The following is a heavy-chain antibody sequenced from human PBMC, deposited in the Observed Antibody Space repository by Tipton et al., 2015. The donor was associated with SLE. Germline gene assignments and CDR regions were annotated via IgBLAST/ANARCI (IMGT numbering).Heavy chain of an antibody. J-gene: IGHJ4*02. Sequence: SLRLSCAASGFTFSSYSMNWVRQAPGKGLEWVSYISSSSSTIYYADSVKGRFTISRDSAKNSLYLQMNSLRAEDTAVYYCASLVVVPAATGDYWGQGTLVTVSS. V-gene: IGHV3-48*01. CDR1: GFTFSSYS. CDR2: ISSSSSTI. D-gene: IGHD2-2*01. CDR3: ASLVVVPAATGDY.